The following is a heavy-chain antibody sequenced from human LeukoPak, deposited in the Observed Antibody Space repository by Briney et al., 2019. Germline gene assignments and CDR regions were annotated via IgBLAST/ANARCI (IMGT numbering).Heavy chain of an antibody. CDR1: GFTFRSYE. J-gene: IGHJ4*02. D-gene: IGHD3-16*02. V-gene: IGHV3-48*03. CDR3: ARLYSYDYLDY. CDR2: ISSSFTT. Sequence: PGGSLRLSCVASGFTFRSYEMNWDRQAPGKGLEWVSYISSSFTTNYADSVKGRFTISRDNAKNSLYLQMNSLRAEDTAVYYCARLYSYDYLDYWGQGTLVTVSS.